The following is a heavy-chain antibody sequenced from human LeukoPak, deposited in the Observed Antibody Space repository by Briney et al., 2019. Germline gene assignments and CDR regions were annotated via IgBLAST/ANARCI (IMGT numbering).Heavy chain of an antibody. V-gene: IGHV3-30*02. CDR3: AKDRIIAAAGRMDV. Sequence: GGSLRLSCAASGFTFSSYGMHWVRQAPGKGLEWVAFIRYDGSNKYYADSVKGRFTISRDNSKNTLYLQMNSLRAEDTAVYYCAKDRIIAAAGRMDVWGKGTTVTVSS. CDR2: IRYDGSNK. J-gene: IGHJ6*04. D-gene: IGHD6-13*01. CDR1: GFTFSSYG.